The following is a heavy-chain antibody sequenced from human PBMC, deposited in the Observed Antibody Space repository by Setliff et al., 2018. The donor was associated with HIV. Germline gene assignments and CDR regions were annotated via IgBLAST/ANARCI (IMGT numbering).Heavy chain of an antibody. CDR2: IIPLTGTA. CDR1: GGTFRSYA. V-gene: IGHV1-69*13. CDR3: ARGQLENYLYNYIDV. Sequence: GASVKVSCKASGGTFRSYAINWVRQAPGQGLEWVGGIIPLTGTANYAQKLQGRVTITADESTSTAYLELSSLISEDTAVYYCARGQLENYLYNYIDVWGKGTTVTVSS. J-gene: IGHJ6*03. D-gene: IGHD1-1*01.